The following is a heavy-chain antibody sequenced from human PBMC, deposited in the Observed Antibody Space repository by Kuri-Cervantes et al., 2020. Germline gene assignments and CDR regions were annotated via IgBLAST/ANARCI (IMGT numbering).Heavy chain of an antibody. D-gene: IGHD5-12*01. CDR2: ISYDGSNK. V-gene: IGHV3-30-3*01. CDR3: ARDLSGYDERAVADAFDI. Sequence: GESLKISCAASGFTFSDYEMNWVRQAPGKGLEWVAVISYDGSNKYYADSVKGRFTISRDNSKNTLYLQMNSLRAEDTAVYYCARDLSGYDERAVADAFDIWGQGTMVTVSS. CDR1: GFTFSDYE. J-gene: IGHJ3*02.